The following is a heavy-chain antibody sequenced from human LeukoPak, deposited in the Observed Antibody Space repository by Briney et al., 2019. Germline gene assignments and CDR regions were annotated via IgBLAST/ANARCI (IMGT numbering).Heavy chain of an antibody. Sequence: SETLSLTCTVSGESISGFYWTWIRQPPGKGLEWIGYIYYSGSTNYNPSLKSRVTISVDTSKNQFSLKLSSVTATDTAVYYCARGYDFWSGLFDPWGQGTLVTVSS. CDR1: GESISGFY. V-gene: IGHV4-59*01. D-gene: IGHD3-3*01. CDR3: ARGYDFWSGLFDP. CDR2: IYYSGST. J-gene: IGHJ5*02.